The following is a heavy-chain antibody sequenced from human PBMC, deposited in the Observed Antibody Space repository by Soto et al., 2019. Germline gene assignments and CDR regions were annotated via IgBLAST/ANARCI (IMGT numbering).Heavy chain of an antibody. CDR1: GVSFSRYY. V-gene: IGHV4-34*01. D-gene: IGHD1-7*01. J-gene: IGHJ5*02. CDR2: INHSGST. CDR3: ARGEGRLVGTWFDP. Sequence: SDTLSLSCDVYGVSFSRYYLNLIRPPPGKGLEWLGEINHSGSTNYNPSPESRVTISLDTSKTQFSLKLTSVTAADTAVYYCARGEGRLVGTWFDPWGQGTLVTVSS.